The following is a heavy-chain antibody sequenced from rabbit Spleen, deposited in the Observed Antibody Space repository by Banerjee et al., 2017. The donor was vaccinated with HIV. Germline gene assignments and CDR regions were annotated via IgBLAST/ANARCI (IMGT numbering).Heavy chain of an antibody. Sequence: QLKETGGGLVQPGGSLKLSCKASGFDFSGYGVSWVRQAPGKGLEWIGYIDPVFGSTFGARGVSGPSPTSRHNAQNTLYLQLNSLTAADTATYFCVRDRANIGGDYGPYYFDLWGPGTLVTVS. CDR2: IDPVFGST. J-gene: IGHJ4*01. CDR3: VRDRANIGGDYGPYYFDL. V-gene: IGHV1S7*01. CDR1: GFDFSGYG. D-gene: IGHD2-1*01.